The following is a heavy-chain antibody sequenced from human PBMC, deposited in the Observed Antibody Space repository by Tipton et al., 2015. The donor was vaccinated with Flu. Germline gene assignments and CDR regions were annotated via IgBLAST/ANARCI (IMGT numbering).Heavy chain of an antibody. V-gene: IGHV4-34*01. CDR1: GGSLSGYY. CDR3: ARHTRIAIGGLNWFDP. CDR2: INHSGST. D-gene: IGHD2/OR15-2a*01. J-gene: IGHJ5*02. Sequence: TLSLTCAVYGGSLSGYYWSWIRRSPGKGLEWIGEINHSGSTNYNPSLKSRLTISLDMSKNQFSLNLYSVGAAAAAVYYCARHTRIAIGGLNWFDPWGQGTLVTVSS.